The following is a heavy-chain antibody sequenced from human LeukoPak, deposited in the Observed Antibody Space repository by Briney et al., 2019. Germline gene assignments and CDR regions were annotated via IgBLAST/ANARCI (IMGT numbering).Heavy chain of an antibody. CDR2: ISGSGGST. CDR3: AGSLGYSSSWPIYYYYYYMDV. CDR1: GFTFSSYA. Sequence: GGSLRLSCAASGFTFSSYAMSWVRQAPGKGLEWVSAISGSGGSTYYADSVKGRFTISRDNSKNTLYLQMNSLRAGDTAVYYCAGSLGYSSSWPIYYYYYYMDVWGKGTTVTVSS. V-gene: IGHV3-23*01. D-gene: IGHD6-13*01. J-gene: IGHJ6*03.